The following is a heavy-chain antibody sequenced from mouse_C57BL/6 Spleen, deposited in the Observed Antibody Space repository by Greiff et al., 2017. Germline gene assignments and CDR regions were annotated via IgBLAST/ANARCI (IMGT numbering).Heavy chain of an antibody. V-gene: IGHV1-39*01. CDR3: ARGSSYGWYFDV. J-gene: IGHJ1*03. CDR1: GYSFTDYN. CDR2: INPNYGTT. D-gene: IGHD1-1*01. Sequence: VHVKQSGPELVKPGASVKISCKASGYSFTDYNMNWVKQSNGKSLEWIGVINPNYGTTSYNQKFKGKATLTVDQSSSTAYMQLNSLTSEDSAVYYCARGSSYGWYFDVWGTGTTVTVSS.